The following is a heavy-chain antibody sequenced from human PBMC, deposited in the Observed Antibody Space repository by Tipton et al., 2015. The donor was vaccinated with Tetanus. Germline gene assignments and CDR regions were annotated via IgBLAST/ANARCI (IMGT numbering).Heavy chain of an antibody. CDR2: IRSRPDGGAT. CDR1: GFSFSDAW. CDR3: NYVETPMGIDC. J-gene: IGHJ4*02. Sequence: QLVQSGGGLVKPGGSLRLSCAASGFSFSDAWMSWVRQTPEKGLEWVGRIRSRPDGGATDYAAPVKGRFTISRDDSTNTAYLQMNSLQHEDTAVYYCNYVETPMGIDCWGQGILVTVSA. D-gene: IGHD5-18*01. V-gene: IGHV3-15*01.